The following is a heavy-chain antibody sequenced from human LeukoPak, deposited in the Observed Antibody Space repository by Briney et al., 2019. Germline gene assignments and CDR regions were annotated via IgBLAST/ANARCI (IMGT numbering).Heavy chain of an antibody. CDR3: ATVGGSGWFDY. D-gene: IGHD6-19*01. Sequence: SETLSLTCTVSGGSIRSSYYYWGWIRQPPGKGLEWIGRIYYSGSTNYNPSLKSRVTISVDTSKNQFSLRLSSVTAADTAVYFCATVGGSGWFDYWGQGTLVAVSS. J-gene: IGHJ4*02. V-gene: IGHV4-61*05. CDR2: IYYSGST. CDR1: GGSIRSSYYY.